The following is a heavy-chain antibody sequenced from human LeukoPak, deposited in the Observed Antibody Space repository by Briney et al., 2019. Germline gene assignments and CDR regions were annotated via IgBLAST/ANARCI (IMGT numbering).Heavy chain of an antibody. CDR2: ISAYNGNT. Sequence: ASVTVSCTASGYTFTIYAIHWVRQAPGQRLEWMGWISAYNGNTNYAQKLQGRVTMTTDTSTSTAYMELRILRSDDTAVYYCAGEFRGGDPFDYWGQGTLVTVSS. CDR1: GYTFTIYA. D-gene: IGHD3-16*01. J-gene: IGHJ4*02. V-gene: IGHV1-18*01. CDR3: AGEFRGGDPFDY.